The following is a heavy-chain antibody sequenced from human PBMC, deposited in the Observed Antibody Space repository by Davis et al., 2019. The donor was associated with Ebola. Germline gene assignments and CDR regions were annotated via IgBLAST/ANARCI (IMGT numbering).Heavy chain of an antibody. Sequence: PGGSLRLSCAASGFTVSSNYMCWVRQGPGKGLEWVSSISSDSDYIYYADSAKGRFTISRDNAKNSLFLQMNSLRAEDTAVYYCARDRPLDFFFGDYYGMDVWGQGTTVTVSS. CDR3: ARDRPLDFFFGDYYGMDV. J-gene: IGHJ6*02. D-gene: IGHD3-16*01. CDR1: GFTVSSNY. V-gene: IGHV3-21*01. CDR2: ISSDSDYI.